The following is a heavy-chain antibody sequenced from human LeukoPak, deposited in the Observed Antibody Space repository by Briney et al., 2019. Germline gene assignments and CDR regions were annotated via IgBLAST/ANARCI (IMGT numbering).Heavy chain of an antibody. D-gene: IGHD1-26*01. Sequence: ASVKVSCKASGYTFTGYYMHWVRPAPGQGLEWMGWINPNSGGTNYAQKFQGRVTMTRDTSISTAYMELSRLRSDDTAVYYCAREGAFDRYYFDYWGQGTLVTVSS. V-gene: IGHV1-2*02. CDR3: AREGAFDRYYFDY. CDR2: INPNSGGT. J-gene: IGHJ4*02. CDR1: GYTFTGYY.